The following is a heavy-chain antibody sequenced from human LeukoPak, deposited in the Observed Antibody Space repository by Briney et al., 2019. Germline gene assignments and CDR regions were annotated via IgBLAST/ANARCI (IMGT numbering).Heavy chain of an antibody. CDR2: ISSSGSTI. V-gene: IGHV3-11*01. CDR3: ARFPECPPPYYYYYYKDG. CDR1: GFTFSDYY. D-gene: IGHD3-3*01. Sequence: GGSLRLSCAASGFTFSDYYMSWIRQAPGKGLEWVSYISSSGSTIYYADSVKGRFTFSRDNAKNSLYLQMNSLRAEHTAVYYCARFPECPPPYYYYYYKDGWGKGTTVTVSS. J-gene: IGHJ6*03.